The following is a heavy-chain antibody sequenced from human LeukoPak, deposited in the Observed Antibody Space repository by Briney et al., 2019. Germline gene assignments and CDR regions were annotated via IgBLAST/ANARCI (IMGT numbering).Heavy chain of an antibody. D-gene: IGHD1/OR15-1a*01. CDR2: ISYDGSNK. V-gene: IGHV3-30*18. CDR3: AKDTGWTKYYFDY. Sequence: PGRSLRLSCAASGFTFSSYGMHWVRQAPGKGLEWVAVISYDGSNKYYADSVKGRFTISRDNSKNTLYLQMNSLRAEDTAVYYCAKDTGWTKYYFDYWGQGTLVTVSS. CDR1: GFTFSSYG. J-gene: IGHJ4*02.